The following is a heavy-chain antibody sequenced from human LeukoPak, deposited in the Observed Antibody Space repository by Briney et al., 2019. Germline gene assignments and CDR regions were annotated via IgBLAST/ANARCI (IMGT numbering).Heavy chain of an antibody. V-gene: IGHV3-23*01. J-gene: IGHJ4*02. CDR3: AKSLASIAARSMSL. Sequence: GGSLRLSCAASGFTVSSNYMSWVRQAPGKGLEWVSAISGSGGSTYYADSVKGRFTISRDNSKNTLYLQMNSLRAEDTAVYYCAKSLASIAARSMSLWGQGTLVTVSS. CDR2: ISGSGGST. CDR1: GFTVSSNY. D-gene: IGHD6-6*01.